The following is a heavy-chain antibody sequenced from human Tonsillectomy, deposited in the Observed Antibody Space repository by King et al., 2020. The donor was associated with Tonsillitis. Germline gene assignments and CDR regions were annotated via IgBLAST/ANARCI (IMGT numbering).Heavy chain of an antibody. CDR2: ISSSSTYI. J-gene: IGHJ2*01. D-gene: IGHD2-8*01. CDR1: GFTFSTYS. Sequence: VQLVESGGGLLKPGGSLRLSCAASGFTFSTYSMNWVRQAPGKGLEWVSSISSSSTYIYFADSVKGRVTISRDNAKNSLYLQMNSLRAEDTAVYYCARDLSSRVMDWYFDLWGRGTLVTVSS. CDR3: ARDLSSRVMDWYFDL. V-gene: IGHV3-21*01.